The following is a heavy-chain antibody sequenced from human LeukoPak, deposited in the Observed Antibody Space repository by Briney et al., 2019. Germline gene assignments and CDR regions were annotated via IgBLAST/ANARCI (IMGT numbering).Heavy chain of an antibody. D-gene: IGHD6-19*01. V-gene: IGHV3-53*01. CDR3: ARRDTTGWFHHFDY. J-gene: IGHJ4*02. CDR1: GFTVSSNS. CDR2: LYNGGGA. Sequence: PGGSLRLSCAASGFTVSSNSTTWVRQAPGKGLEWVSILYNGGGANYADSVKGRFTISRDNSRNTLFLQMNSLRDEDTAVYYCARRDTTGWFHHFDYWGQGTLVTVSS.